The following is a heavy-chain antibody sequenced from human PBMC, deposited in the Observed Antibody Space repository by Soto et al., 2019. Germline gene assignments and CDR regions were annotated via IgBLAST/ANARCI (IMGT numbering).Heavy chain of an antibody. J-gene: IGHJ4*02. CDR2: ISSSSSYI. Sequence: EVQLVESGGGLVKPGGSLRLSCAASGFTFSSYSMNWVRQATGKGLEWVSSISSSSSYIYYADSVKGRLTISRDNAKNSLYLQMNSLRAEDTAVYYCARDHYDSSGYLASLGYWGQGTLATVSS. CDR1: GFTFSSYS. V-gene: IGHV3-21*01. CDR3: ARDHYDSSGYLASLGY. D-gene: IGHD3-22*01.